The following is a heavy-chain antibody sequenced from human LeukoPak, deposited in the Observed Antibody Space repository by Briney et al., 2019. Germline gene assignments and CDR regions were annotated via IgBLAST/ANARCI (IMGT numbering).Heavy chain of an antibody. CDR1: GGSISSGGYY. Sequence: PSETLSLTCTVSGGSISSGGYYWSWIRQPPGKGLEWVGYIYYGGSTYHNPSLDSRVNMSVHSSKNQFSLKLSSVTAADTAVYYCARHGPGTTGYYYMDVWGKGTTVTVSS. CDR2: IYYGGST. J-gene: IGHJ6*03. D-gene: IGHD1-1*01. V-gene: IGHV4-30-2*03. CDR3: ARHGPGTTGYYYMDV.